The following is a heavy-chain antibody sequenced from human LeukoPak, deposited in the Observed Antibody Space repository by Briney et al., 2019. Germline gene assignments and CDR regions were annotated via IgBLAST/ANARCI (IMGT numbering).Heavy chain of an antibody. CDR2: INHSGST. CDR1: GGSFSGYY. Sequence: SETLSLTCAVYGGSFSGYYWSWIRQPPGKGLEWIGEINHSGSTNYNPSLKSRVTISVDTSKNQFSLKLSSVTAADTAVYYCAAQGGPFDYWGQGTLVTVSS. V-gene: IGHV4-34*01. CDR3: AAQGGPFDY. J-gene: IGHJ4*02.